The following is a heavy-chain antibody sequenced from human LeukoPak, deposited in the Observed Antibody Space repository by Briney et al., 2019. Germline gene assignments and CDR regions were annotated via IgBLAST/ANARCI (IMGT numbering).Heavy chain of an antibody. J-gene: IGHJ4*02. Sequence: SETLSLTCAVYGGSFSGYYWSWNRQPPGKGLEWIGEINHSGSTNYNPSLKSRVTISVDTSKNQFSLKLSSVTAADTAVYYCARKYSVYDPPDYWRQGTLVTVSS. CDR2: INHSGST. V-gene: IGHV4-34*01. D-gene: IGHD5/OR15-5a*01. CDR3: ARKYSVYDPPDY. CDR1: GGSFSGYY.